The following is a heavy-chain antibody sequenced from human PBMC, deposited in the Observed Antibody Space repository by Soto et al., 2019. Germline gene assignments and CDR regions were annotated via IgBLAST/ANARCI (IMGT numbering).Heavy chain of an antibody. CDR1: GFTFSSYW. Sequence: GGSLRLSCAASGFTFSSYWMSWVRQAPGKGLEWVANIKQDGSEKYYVDSVKGRFTISRDNAKNSLYLQMNSLRAEDTAVYYCARCLLGTLDYYYYMDVWGKGTTVTVSS. V-gene: IGHV3-7*01. J-gene: IGHJ6*03. CDR2: IKQDGSEK. CDR3: ARCLLGTLDYYYYMDV. D-gene: IGHD1-1*01.